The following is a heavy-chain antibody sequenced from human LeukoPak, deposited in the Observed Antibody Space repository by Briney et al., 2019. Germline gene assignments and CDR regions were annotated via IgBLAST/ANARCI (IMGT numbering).Heavy chain of an antibody. V-gene: IGHV5-51*01. CDR3: ARGQYYFDY. Sequence: GESLKISCKGSGYSLTSYWIGWVRQLPGKGLEWMGIINPGDSDTRYSPSFEGQVTMSADKSISTAYLQWSSLKASDTGMYYCARGQYYFDYWGQGTLVTVSS. CDR1: GYSLTSYW. J-gene: IGHJ4*02. D-gene: IGHD6-19*01. CDR2: INPGDSDT.